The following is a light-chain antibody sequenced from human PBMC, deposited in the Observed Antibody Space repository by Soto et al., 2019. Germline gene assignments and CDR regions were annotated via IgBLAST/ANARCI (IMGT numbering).Light chain of an antibody. J-gene: IGKJ2*01. V-gene: IGKV1-5*01. Sequence: DIQMTQSPSTLSASVGDRVTIACRASQSISNWVAWYQLKPGKAPKLLIYDASNLQSGVPSRFSGSGSGTEFTLTISSRQPDDCATYYCQQHKSFWTFGQGTKLEIK. CDR2: DAS. CDR3: QQHKSFWT. CDR1: QSISNW.